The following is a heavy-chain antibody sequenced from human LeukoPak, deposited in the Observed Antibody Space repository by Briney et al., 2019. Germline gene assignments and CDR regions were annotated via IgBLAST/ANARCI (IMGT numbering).Heavy chain of an antibody. D-gene: IGHD6-13*01. CDR3: VKDRWVDH. V-gene: IGHV3-64D*06. CDR2: ISSEGKTT. J-gene: IGHJ4*02. Sequence: GGSLRLSCTASEFTFSVYTMNWVRQAPGKGLEYVSSISSEGKTTYYADSVKGRFTISRDNSKNTLYLQMSSLRPEDTAVYYCVKDRWVDHWGQGTLVTVSS. CDR1: EFTFSVYT.